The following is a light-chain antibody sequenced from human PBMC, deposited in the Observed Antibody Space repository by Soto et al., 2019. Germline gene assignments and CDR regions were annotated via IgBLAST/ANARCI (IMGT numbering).Light chain of an antibody. Sequence: EIVMTQSPATLSVSPGERATLSCRASQSVSSNLAWYQQKPGKAPRPLIYGASTRATGIPARFSGSGSGTEFTLTISSLQSEDFAVYYCQQYNNWPRTFGQGTKVDIK. V-gene: IGKV3-15*01. J-gene: IGKJ1*01. CDR1: QSVSSN. CDR2: GAS. CDR3: QQYNNWPRT.